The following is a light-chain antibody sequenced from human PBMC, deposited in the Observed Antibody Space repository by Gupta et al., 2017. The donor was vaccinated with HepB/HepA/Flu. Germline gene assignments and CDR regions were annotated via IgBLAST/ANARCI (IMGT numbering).Light chain of an antibody. CDR1: SSDIGNSNR. V-gene: IGLV2-18*02. CDR3: SSRTTSSTYVL. CDR2: EVS. J-gene: IGLJ2*01. Sequence: QSALTQPPSLPGSPAQSVTISCTGTSSDIGNSNRVSWYQRPPGTAPKLIIYEVSYRPSGVPDRFSGSKSDNTASLTISGLQPEDEGDYYCSSRTTSSTYVLFGGGTQLTVL.